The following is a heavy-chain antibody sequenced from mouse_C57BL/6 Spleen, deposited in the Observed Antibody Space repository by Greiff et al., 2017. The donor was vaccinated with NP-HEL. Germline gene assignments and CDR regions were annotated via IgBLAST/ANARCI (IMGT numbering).Heavy chain of an antibody. V-gene: IGHV1-81*01. J-gene: IGHJ2*01. CDR1: GYTFTSYG. CDR2: IYPRSGNT. CDR3: ARGGNITTVVAPFDY. Sequence: VQLQQSGAELARPGASVKLSCKASGYTFTSYGISWVKQRTGPGLEWIGEIYPRSGNTYYNEKFKGKATLTADKSSSTAYMELRSLTSEDSAVYFGARGGNITTVVAPFDYWGQGTTLTVSS. D-gene: IGHD1-1*01.